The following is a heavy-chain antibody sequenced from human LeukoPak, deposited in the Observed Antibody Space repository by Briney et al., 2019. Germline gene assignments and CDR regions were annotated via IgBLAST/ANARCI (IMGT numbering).Heavy chain of an antibody. Sequence: PGGSLRLSCSASGFSFNNYAMTWVRQAPGKGLEWVSAVSTSSNNIYYADSVKGRFTISRDNAKNSVYLQMNSLRAEDTAVYYCAREMVATASYYYYYYYMDVWGKGTAVTVSS. J-gene: IGHJ6*03. V-gene: IGHV3-21*01. CDR3: AREMVATASYYYYYYYMDV. CDR2: VSTSSNNI. CDR1: GFSFNNYA. D-gene: IGHD2-15*01.